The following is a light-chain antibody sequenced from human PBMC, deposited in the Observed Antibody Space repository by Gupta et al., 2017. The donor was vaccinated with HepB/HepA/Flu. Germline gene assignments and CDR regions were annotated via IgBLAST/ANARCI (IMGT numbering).Light chain of an antibody. CDR3: QSFDNSLTAVV. J-gene: IGLJ2*01. V-gene: IGLV1-40*01. Sequence: QSVLTQPPSVSGAPGRRVTISCTGSRSNIGAHYDVNWYQHLPGTAPKLLIYANSNRPSGVPDRFSGFKSGTSASLAITGLQAEDEAHYYCQSFDNSLTAVVFGGGTKLTVL. CDR2: ANS. CDR1: RSNIGAHYD.